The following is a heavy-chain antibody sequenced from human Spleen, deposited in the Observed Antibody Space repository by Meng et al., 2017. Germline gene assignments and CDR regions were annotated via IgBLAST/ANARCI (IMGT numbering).Heavy chain of an antibody. CDR3: AKDLMTTVTNGY. Sequence: GESLKISCAASGFTFSSYAMSWVRQAPGKGLEWVSAISGSGSSTYYADSVKGRFTISRDNSKNTLYLQMNSLRAEDTAVYYCAKDLMTTVTNGYWGQGTLVTVSS. D-gene: IGHD4-17*01. V-gene: IGHV3-23*01. J-gene: IGHJ4*02. CDR2: ISGSGSST. CDR1: GFTFSSYA.